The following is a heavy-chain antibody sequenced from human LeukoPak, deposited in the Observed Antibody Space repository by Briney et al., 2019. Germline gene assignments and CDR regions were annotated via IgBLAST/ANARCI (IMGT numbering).Heavy chain of an antibody. V-gene: IGHV1-18*01. CDR3: ARSYDSSGYYYY. CDR2: ISAYNGNK. J-gene: IGHJ4*02. CDR1: GYTFTSYG. Sequence: GASVKVSCKASGYTFTSYGISWVRQAPGQGLEWMGWISAYNGNKNYAQKRQGRVTMTTEKSTSTAYMELRRLRSDATAVYYCARSYDSSGYYYYWGQGTLVTVSS. D-gene: IGHD3-22*01.